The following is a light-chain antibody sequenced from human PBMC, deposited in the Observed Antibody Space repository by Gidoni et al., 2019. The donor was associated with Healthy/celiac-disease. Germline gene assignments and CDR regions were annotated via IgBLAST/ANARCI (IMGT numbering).Light chain of an antibody. Sequence: QSALTQPASVSGSPGQSITISCTGTSSDVGGYNYVSWYQQHPGKAPKLIIYEVSNRPSGVSNRFSGSKSGNTASRTISGLQAGDEADYYCSSYTSSSTYVFGTGTKVTVL. J-gene: IGLJ1*01. CDR2: EVS. CDR3: SSYTSSSTYV. CDR1: SSDVGGYNY. V-gene: IGLV2-14*01.